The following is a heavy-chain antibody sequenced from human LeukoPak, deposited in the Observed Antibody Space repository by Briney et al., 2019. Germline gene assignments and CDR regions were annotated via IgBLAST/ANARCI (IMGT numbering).Heavy chain of an antibody. CDR3: ARSPDGFDY. J-gene: IGHJ4*02. CDR1: GFTFNTYW. Sequence: GGSRRLSCAASGFTFNTYWMTWVRQAPGKGLEWVANIKQDGSEKYYVDSVKGRFTISRDNAKNSLYLQMNSLRAEDTAVYYCARSPDGFDYWGQGTLVTVSS. D-gene: IGHD2-8*01. V-gene: IGHV3-7*01. CDR2: IKQDGSEK.